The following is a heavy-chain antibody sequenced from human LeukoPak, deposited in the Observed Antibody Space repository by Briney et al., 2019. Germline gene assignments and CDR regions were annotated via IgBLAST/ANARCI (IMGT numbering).Heavy chain of an antibody. J-gene: IGHJ4*02. Sequence: HVASVKVSCKASGCTFTSYDINWVRQATGQGLEWMGWMNPNSGNTGYAQKFQGRVTMTRNTSISTAYMELSSLRSEDTAVYYCARSRDYGDYLDYWGQGTLVTVSS. D-gene: IGHD4-17*01. V-gene: IGHV1-8*01. CDR2: MNPNSGNT. CDR1: GCTFTSYD. CDR3: ARSRDYGDYLDY.